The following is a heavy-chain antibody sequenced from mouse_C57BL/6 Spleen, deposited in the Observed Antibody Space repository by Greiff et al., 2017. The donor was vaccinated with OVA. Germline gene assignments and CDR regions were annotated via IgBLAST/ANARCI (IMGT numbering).Heavy chain of an antibody. Sequence: QVQLQQPGAELVKPGASVKLSCKASGYTFTSYWMQWVKQRPGQGLEWIGEIDPSDSYTNYNQKFKGKATLTVDTSSSAAYMQLSSLTSEDSAVYYGARGRGDYWGQGTSVTVSS. CDR1: GYTFTSYW. CDR2: IDPSDSYT. V-gene: IGHV1-50*01. CDR3: ARGRGDY. J-gene: IGHJ4*01.